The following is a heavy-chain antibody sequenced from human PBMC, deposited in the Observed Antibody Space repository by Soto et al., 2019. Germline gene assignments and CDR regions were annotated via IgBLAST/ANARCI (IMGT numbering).Heavy chain of an antibody. CDR3: VRRGLYCSGGSCYSYYFDY. Sequence: SETLSLTCTVSGGSISSYYWSWIRQPPGKGLEWIGYIYYSGSTNYNPSLKSRVTISVDTSKNQFSLKLSSVTAADTAVYYCVRRGLYCSGGSCYSYYFDYWGQGTLVTVSS. D-gene: IGHD2-15*01. CDR2: IYYSGST. J-gene: IGHJ4*02. V-gene: IGHV4-59*08. CDR1: GGSISSYY.